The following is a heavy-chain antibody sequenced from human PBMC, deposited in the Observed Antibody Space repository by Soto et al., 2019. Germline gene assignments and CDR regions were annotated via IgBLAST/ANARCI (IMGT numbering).Heavy chain of an antibody. CDR3: AKDMRDCSGGSCSPFPYYYFGMDV. V-gene: IGHV3-48*04. Sequence: PGRPLRLSCAASGFTISSYSMNWVRQAPGKGLEWVSYISSSSTIYYADSVKGRFTISRDNAKTSLYLQMNSLRAEDTALYYCAKDMRDCSGGSCSPFPYYYFGMDVWGQGTTVTVSS. J-gene: IGHJ6*02. CDR2: ISSSSTI. D-gene: IGHD2-15*01. CDR1: GFTISSYS.